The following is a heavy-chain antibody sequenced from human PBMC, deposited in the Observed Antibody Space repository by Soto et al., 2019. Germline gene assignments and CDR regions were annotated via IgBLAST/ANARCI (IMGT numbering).Heavy chain of an antibody. CDR2: INHSGST. Sequence: QVPLQQWGAGLLRPSETLSLTCAVNGGSFSGYYWSWIRQSPGKGLEWIGEINHSGSTNYNPSLKSRVTISVDTSKNQFSLKLRSVTVADTAVYYCARRTGSGWFFDSWGQGTLVTVSS. D-gene: IGHD6-19*01. CDR3: ARRTGSGWFFDS. J-gene: IGHJ4*02. CDR1: GGSFSGYY. V-gene: IGHV4-34*01.